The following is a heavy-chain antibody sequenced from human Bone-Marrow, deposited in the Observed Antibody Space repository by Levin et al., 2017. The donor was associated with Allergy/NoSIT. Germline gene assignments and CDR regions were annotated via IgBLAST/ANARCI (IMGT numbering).Heavy chain of an antibody. CDR1: GGSFSDSY. CDR2: INHNGGP. V-gene: IGHV4-34*01. Sequence: SQTLSLTCGVSGGSFSDSYWSWIRQPPGKGLEWIGEINHNGGPKYNPSLQSRVTFSIDTSKNQVSLRVTSVTAADTAVYYCARHGFAQYYDSSGYPDWGQGTQVTVSS. D-gene: IGHD3-22*01. CDR3: ARHGFAQYYDSSGYPD. J-gene: IGHJ4*02.